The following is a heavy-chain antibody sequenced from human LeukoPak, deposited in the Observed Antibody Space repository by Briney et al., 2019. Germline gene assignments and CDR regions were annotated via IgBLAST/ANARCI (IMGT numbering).Heavy chain of an antibody. CDR2: VSDSGSGT. Sequence: PGGSLRLSCAASGFTFSTYAMSWVRQAPGRGLEWVSAVSDSGSGTYYADSVKGRFPISRDNSKNTLYLQMTSLRAEDTALYYCAKGKGSSGWYDWGQGTLVTVSS. CDR1: GFTFSTYA. J-gene: IGHJ4*02. CDR3: AKGKGSSGWYD. V-gene: IGHV3-23*01. D-gene: IGHD6-19*01.